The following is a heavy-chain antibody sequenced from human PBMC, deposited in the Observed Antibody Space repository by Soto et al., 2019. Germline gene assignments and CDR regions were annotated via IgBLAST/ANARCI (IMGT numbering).Heavy chain of an antibody. CDR1: GASISSYY. D-gene: IGHD5-12*01. V-gene: IGHV4-59*01. CDR2: IYYSGST. J-gene: IGHJ1*01. Sequence: SETLSLTCTVSGASISSYYWSWIRQPPGKGLEWIGYIYYSGSTNYNPSLKSRVTISVDTSKNQFSLKLSSVTAADTAVYYCARGTRGPRDFQHWGQGTLVTVSS. CDR3: ARGTRGPRDFQH.